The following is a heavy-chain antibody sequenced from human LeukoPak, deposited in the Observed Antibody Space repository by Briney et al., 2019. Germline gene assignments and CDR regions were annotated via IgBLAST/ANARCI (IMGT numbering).Heavy chain of an antibody. CDR2: IIPIFGTA. V-gene: IGHV1-69*13. CDR3: ARGPERSRYGSGSSWFDP. J-gene: IGHJ5*02. D-gene: IGHD3-10*01. Sequence: SVKVSCKASGGTFSSYAISWVRQAPGQGLEWMGGIIPIFGTANYAQKFQGRVTITADESTSTAYMELSSLRSEDTAVYYCARGPERSRYGSGSSWFDPWGQGTLVTVSS. CDR1: GGTFSSYA.